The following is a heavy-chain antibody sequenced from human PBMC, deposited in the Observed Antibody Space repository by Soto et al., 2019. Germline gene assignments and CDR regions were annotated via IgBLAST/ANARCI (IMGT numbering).Heavy chain of an antibody. CDR2: ISSSSRHI. V-gene: IGHV3-21*01. Sequence: EVQLVESGGGLVKPGGSLTLSCAASGFTFSSYSTNWVRQAPGNGLEWVSSISSSSRHIYYADSVKGRFTISRDNAKNSLYLQMISLRTEDTAMYFCARDPSDLWEPDQYFPHWGQGTLVAVSS. CDR3: ARDPSDLWEPDQYFPH. J-gene: IGHJ1*01. D-gene: IGHD1-26*01. CDR1: GFTFSSYS.